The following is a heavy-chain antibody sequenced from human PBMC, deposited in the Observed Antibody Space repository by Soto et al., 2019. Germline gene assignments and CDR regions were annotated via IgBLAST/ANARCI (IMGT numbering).Heavy chain of an antibody. D-gene: IGHD1-26*01. CDR1: GGSFSGYY. Sequence: SETLSLTCAVYGGSFSGYYWSWIRQPPGKGLEWIGEINHSGSTNYNPSLKSRVTISVDTSKNQFSLKLSSVTAADTAVYYCARHVGATLYYFDYWGQGTLVTVSS. V-gene: IGHV4-34*01. CDR2: INHSGST. J-gene: IGHJ4*02. CDR3: ARHVGATLYYFDY.